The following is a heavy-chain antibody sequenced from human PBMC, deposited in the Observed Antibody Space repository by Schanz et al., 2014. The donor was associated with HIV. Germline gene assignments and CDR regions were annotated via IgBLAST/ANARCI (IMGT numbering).Heavy chain of an antibody. Sequence: IQLLESGGGLVQPGKSLRLSCAASGFTFSSYGMHWVRQAPGKGLEWVAVIWYDGSNKYYADSVKGRFTISRDNSKNTLYLQMNSLRAEDTAVYYCAKRRDSGYAYFDYWGQGTLVTVSS. D-gene: IGHD1-1*01. J-gene: IGHJ4*02. CDR3: AKRRDSGYAYFDY. CDR1: GFTFSSYG. V-gene: IGHV3-33*06. CDR2: IWYDGSNK.